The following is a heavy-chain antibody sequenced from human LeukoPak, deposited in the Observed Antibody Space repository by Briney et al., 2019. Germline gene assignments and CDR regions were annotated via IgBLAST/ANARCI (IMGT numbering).Heavy chain of an antibody. D-gene: IGHD2-2*03. CDR1: GGTFSSYA. CDR2: IIRIFSTT. J-gene: IGHJ4*02. Sequence: GASVKVSCKASGGTFSSYAIHWVRQAPGQGLEWMGRIIRIFSTTNYAQKFQGRVTISADESTSTAYMELSSLRSEDTAVYYCASGYCSTTSCYVNPYFDYWGQGTLVTVSS. V-gene: IGHV1-69*13. CDR3: ASGYCSTTSCYVNPYFDY.